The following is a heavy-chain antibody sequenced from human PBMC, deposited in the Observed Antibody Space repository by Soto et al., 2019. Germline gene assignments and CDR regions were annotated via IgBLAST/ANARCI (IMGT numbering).Heavy chain of an antibody. V-gene: IGHV4-30-4*01. CDR1: GGSISSGDYY. CDR2: IYYSGST. CDR3: ARDQHYDILTGFYYYYGMDV. J-gene: IGHJ6*02. D-gene: IGHD3-9*01. Sequence: QVQLQESGPGLVKPSQTLSLTCTVSGGSISSGDYYWSWIRQPPGKGLEWIGYIYYSGSTYYNPSLRGRVTISVDTSKNQFSLKLNSVTAADTAVYYCARDQHYDILTGFYYYYGMDVWGQGTTVTVSS.